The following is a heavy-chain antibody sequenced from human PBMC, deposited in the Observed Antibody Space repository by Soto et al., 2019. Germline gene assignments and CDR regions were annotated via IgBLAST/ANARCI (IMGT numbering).Heavy chain of an antibody. V-gene: IGHV3-23*01. CDR1: GFTFSSRP. CDR3: AMQASGLDAPFDY. CDR2: VSAAADST. Sequence: PGGFLRLSCVGSGFTFSSRPVTWVRQAPGKGLEWVSRVSAAADSTYYADSVKGRFRISRVNSKNTVYLQMNNLRVDDSAVYFCAMQASGLDAPFDYWGPGTLVTVSS. J-gene: IGHJ4*02. D-gene: IGHD2-2*01.